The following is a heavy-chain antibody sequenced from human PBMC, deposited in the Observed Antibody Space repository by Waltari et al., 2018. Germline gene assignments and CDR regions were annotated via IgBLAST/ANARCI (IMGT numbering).Heavy chain of an antibody. V-gene: IGHV3-73*01. CDR2: SRREPYNYAT. Sequence: EVQVVESGGGLVQPGGSLKLSCATSGFSFSGSSIHWVCQTSGKVREWVGRSRREPYNYATAYSASVKGRFTISRDDSKNTAFLQMNSLMTEDTAVYDCSGGEVTGTDFWGQGTLVTVSS. D-gene: IGHD6-19*01. J-gene: IGHJ4*02. CDR1: GFSFSGSS. CDR3: SGGEVTGTDF.